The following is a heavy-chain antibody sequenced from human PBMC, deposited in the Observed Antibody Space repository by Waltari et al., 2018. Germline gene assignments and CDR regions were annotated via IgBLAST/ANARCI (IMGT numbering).Heavy chain of an antibody. D-gene: IGHD2-8*01. CDR2: LNHSGST. V-gene: IGHV4-34*01. CDR3: VSQDIVLMVYAR. CDR1: GGSFSGYY. Sequence: QVQLQQWGAGLLKPSETLSLTCAVYGGSFSGYYWSWLRQPPGKGLEWIGELNHSGSTNYNPSRTVRVTMSVDTSKNQFSLKVGPVTAADTAVYYCVSQDIVLMVYARWGQGTLGTVSS. J-gene: IGHJ4*02.